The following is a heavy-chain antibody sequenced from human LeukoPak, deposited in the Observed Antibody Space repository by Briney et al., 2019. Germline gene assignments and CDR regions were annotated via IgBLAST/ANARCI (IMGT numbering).Heavy chain of an antibody. J-gene: IGHJ4*02. D-gene: IGHD2-2*01. Sequence: SETLSLTCTVSGGSISSSYWSWIRQPPGKRLEWIGHIYYSGSTNYNPSLKSRVTLSVDTSKNQFSLKLSSVTAADTAVYYCARSEGGVYCSSTSCYAFDYWGQGTLVTVSS. CDR2: IYYSGST. V-gene: IGHV4-59*01. CDR1: GGSISSSY. CDR3: ARSEGGVYCSSTSCYAFDY.